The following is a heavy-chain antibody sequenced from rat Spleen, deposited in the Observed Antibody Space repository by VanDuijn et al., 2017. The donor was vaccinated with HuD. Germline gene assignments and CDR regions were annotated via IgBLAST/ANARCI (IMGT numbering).Heavy chain of an antibody. CDR1: GYSITSNY. D-gene: IGHD1-12*02. CDR2: ISYSGST. Sequence: EVQLQESGPGLVKPSQSLSLTCSVTGYSITSNYWGWIRKFPGNKMEWIGHISYSGSTSYNPSLKSRISITRDTSKNQFFLQLNSVTTEDTATYYCASLGDGTYYYHVMDAWGQGASVTVSS. V-gene: IGHV3-1*01. CDR3: ASLGDGTYYYHVMDA. J-gene: IGHJ4*01.